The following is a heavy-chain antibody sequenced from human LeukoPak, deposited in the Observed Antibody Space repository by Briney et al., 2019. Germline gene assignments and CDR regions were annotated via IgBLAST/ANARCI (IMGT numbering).Heavy chain of an antibody. J-gene: IGHJ4*02. D-gene: IGHD3-22*01. Sequence: SQTLSLTCTVSGGSIRNGGYYWSWIRQPAGKGLEWIGRIYTSGSTNYNPSLKSRVTMSVDTSKNQFSLKLSSVTAADTAVYYCARGGVYDSSGYYSSLDYWGQGTLVTVSS. V-gene: IGHV4-61*02. CDR1: GGSIRNGGYY. CDR2: IYTSGST. CDR3: ARGGVYDSSGYYSSLDY.